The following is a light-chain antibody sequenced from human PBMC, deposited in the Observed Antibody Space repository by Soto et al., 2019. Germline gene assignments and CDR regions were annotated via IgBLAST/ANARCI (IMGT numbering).Light chain of an antibody. V-gene: IGKV1-5*01. CDR1: QSVDSR. CDR2: DAS. CDR3: QQYNSYSGT. Sequence: DLQMTQSPSTLSASVGDRVTITCWASQSVDSRLAWYQQKPGKAPKLLVYDASSLESGVPSRFSGSVSGTEFTLTISSLQPDDFATYYCQQYNSYSGTFGQGTKLDI. J-gene: IGKJ1*01.